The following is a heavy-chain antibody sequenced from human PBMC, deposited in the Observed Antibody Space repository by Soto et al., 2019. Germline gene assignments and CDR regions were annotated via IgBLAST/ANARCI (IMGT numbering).Heavy chain of an antibody. Sequence: GGSLRLSCAASGFPFTSYAMHWVRQAPGKGLEWVASTSYDGSDNYYADSVKGRFTISRDNSKHTLYLQMSNLRPEDTAIYYCPRAHAAGSSPHYYHMDVRGLGTTVTVAS. V-gene: IGHV3-30-3*01. CDR2: TSYDGSDN. CDR3: PRAHAAGSSPHYYHMDV. J-gene: IGHJ6*02. CDR1: GFPFTSYA. D-gene: IGHD2-15*01.